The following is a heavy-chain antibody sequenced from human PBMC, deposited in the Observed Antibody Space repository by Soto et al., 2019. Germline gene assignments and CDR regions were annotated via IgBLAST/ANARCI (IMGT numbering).Heavy chain of an antibody. CDR2: INHSGST. CDR3: ARVRYRRGRGYSGYDHYAPGFDYYYYMDV. Sequence: SETLSLTCAVYGGSFSGYYWSWIRQPPGKGLEWIGEINHSGSTNYNPSLKSRVTISVDTSKNQFSLKLSSVTAADTAVYYCARVRYRRGRGYSGYDHYAPGFDYYYYMDVWGKGTTVTVSS. V-gene: IGHV4-34*01. D-gene: IGHD5-12*01. J-gene: IGHJ6*03. CDR1: GGSFSGYY.